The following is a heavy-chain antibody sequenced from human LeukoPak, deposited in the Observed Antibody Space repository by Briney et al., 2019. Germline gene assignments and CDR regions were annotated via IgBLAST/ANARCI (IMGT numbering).Heavy chain of an antibody. J-gene: IGHJ4*02. CDR2: IYPGDSDT. CDR3: ARHPEGVVITTYFDY. V-gene: IGHV5-51*01. CDR1: GYSFTSHW. Sequence: GESLKISCKGSGYSFTSHWIGWVRQMPGKGLEWMGIIYPGDSDTRYSPSFQGQVTISADKSISTAYLQWSSLKASDTAMYYCARHPEGVVITTYFDYWGQGTLVTVSS. D-gene: IGHD3-3*01.